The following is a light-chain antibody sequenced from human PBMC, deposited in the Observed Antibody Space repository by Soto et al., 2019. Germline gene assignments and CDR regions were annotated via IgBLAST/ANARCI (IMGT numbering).Light chain of an antibody. CDR1: QSLTSTF. J-gene: IGKJ1*01. V-gene: IGKV3-20*01. CDR3: QQFDTSPLWT. Sequence: EIVLTQSPATLTLSPGERATLSCRASQSLTSTFLAWYQQKPGQAPRLLIYGASNRATGIPDRFSGSASGTDFTLTISRLEPGDSAVYYCQQFDTSPLWTFGQGTKVDIK. CDR2: GAS.